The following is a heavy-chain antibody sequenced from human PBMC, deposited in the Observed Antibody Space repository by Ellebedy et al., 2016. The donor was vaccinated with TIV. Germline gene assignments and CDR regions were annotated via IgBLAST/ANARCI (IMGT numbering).Heavy chain of an antibody. D-gene: IGHD5-12*01. CDR2: INQSGRT. J-gene: IGHJ4*02. CDR1: GGSMRSGPYC. V-gene: IGHV4-30-2*01. CDR3: TGGSGWLPDS. Sequence: SETLSLXXAVSGGSMRSGPYCWSWIRQPPGKGLEWVGYINQSGRTYYNPSLKSRVTISVDRSRNKFSLELRSVSAADTAVYYCTGGSGWLPDSWGQGMLVTVSS.